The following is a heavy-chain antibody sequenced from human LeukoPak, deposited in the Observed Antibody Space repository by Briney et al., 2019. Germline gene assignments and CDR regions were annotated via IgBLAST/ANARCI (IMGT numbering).Heavy chain of an antibody. D-gene: IGHD3-22*01. CDR3: ARDKGDYDTSGSLFVF. Sequence: PGGSLRLSRVVSGFTFSSHYMSWVRQAPGKGLEWVAHIQEDGSAKYYVDSVEGRFTVSRDNAKNLLYLQMNSLRGEDTAVYYCARDKGDYDTSGSLFVFGGQGTLVTVSS. CDR2: IQEDGSAK. V-gene: IGHV3-7*03. CDR1: GFTFSSHY. J-gene: IGHJ4*02.